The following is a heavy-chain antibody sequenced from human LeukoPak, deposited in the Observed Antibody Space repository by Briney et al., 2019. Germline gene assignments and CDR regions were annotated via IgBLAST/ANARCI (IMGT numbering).Heavy chain of an antibody. J-gene: IGHJ6*02. CDR1: GFTFDDYG. D-gene: IGHD3-9*01. CDR3: ARAYSGTYFDWWDV. V-gene: IGHV3-20*01. CDR2: INWNGGST. Sequence: GGSLRLSCAASGFTFDDYGMSWVRQAPGKGLEWVSGINWNGGSTGYADSVKGRFTISRDNAKNSLYLQMNSLRAEDTALYHCARAYSGTYFDWWDVWGQGTTVTVSS.